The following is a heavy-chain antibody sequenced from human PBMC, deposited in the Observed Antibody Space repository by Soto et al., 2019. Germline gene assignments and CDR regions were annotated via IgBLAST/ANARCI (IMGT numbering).Heavy chain of an antibody. CDR3: ARRIVATEMFDY. CDR2: IYYAVST. CDR1: GGSMITYD. Sequence: SETLSLTSTVSGGSMITYDWSWIRQPPDRGLDWIGFIYYAVSTKYNPSLNSRVTISVDTSKTQFSLPVTSVTAADAAVYYCARRIVATEMFDYWGQGTLVTVSS. V-gene: IGHV4-59*08. D-gene: IGHD5-12*01. J-gene: IGHJ4*02.